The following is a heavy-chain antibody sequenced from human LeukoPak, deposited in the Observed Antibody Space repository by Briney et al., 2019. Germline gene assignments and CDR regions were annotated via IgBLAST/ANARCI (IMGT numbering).Heavy chain of an antibody. CDR2: LSYDGRNK. D-gene: IGHD5-24*01. CDR3: AKDETRDAYNLGATDY. J-gene: IGHJ4*02. Sequence: PGGSLRLSCAASGFTFSSYGMHGVRQAPGKGLEWVAVLSYDGRNKYYADSLKGRFTISRDNSKNTLFLQMNSLRAEDTAVYYCAKDETRDAYNLGATDYWGQGTLVTVSS. V-gene: IGHV3-30*18. CDR1: GFTFSSYG.